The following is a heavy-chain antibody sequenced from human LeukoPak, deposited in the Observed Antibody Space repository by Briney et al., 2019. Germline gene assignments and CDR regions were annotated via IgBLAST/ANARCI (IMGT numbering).Heavy chain of an antibody. CDR2: ISYGGSNK. Sequence: SGGSLRLSCAASGFTFSSYAMHWVRQAPGKGLEWVAVISYGGSNKYYADSVKGRFTISRDNSKNTLYLQMNSLRAEDTAVYYCAKEPQKNDYYYGMDVWGQGTTVTVSS. CDR3: AKEPQKNDYYYGMDV. V-gene: IGHV3-30*04. D-gene: IGHD1-1*01. J-gene: IGHJ6*02. CDR1: GFTFSSYA.